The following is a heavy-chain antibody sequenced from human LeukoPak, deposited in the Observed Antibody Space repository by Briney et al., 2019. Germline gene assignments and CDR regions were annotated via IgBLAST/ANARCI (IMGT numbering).Heavy chain of an antibody. D-gene: IGHD3-9*01. V-gene: IGHV1-18*01. CDR2: ISCFNGDT. J-gene: IGHJ4*02. Sequence: ASVKVSCKASGYTFNHHGISWVRQAPGQGLEWMGWISCFNGDTHYAQKFQGRVTMTTDTSTSTAYMELRSLRSDDTAVYYCARVSIYYDILTGYPLGYWGQGTLVTVSS. CDR3: ARVSIYYDILTGYPLGY. CDR1: GYTFNHHG.